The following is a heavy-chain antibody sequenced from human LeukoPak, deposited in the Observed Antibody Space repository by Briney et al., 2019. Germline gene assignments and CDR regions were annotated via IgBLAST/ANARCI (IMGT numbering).Heavy chain of an antibody. J-gene: IGHJ6*02. CDR3: AKDVSSTSYYYYGMDV. CDR1: GFTLDEYA. CDR2: ISWDSGSI. D-gene: IGHD6-13*01. V-gene: IGHV3-9*01. Sequence: GGSLRLSCAVSGFTLDEYAMHWVRQAPGKGLEWVSGISWDSGSIDYADSVKGRFTISRDNAKNSLSLQMNNPRAEDTALYYCAKDVSSTSYYYYGMDVWGQGTTVTVSS.